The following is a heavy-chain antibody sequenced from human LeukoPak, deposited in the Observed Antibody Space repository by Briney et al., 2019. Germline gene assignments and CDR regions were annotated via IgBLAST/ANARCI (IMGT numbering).Heavy chain of an antibody. CDR1: GGSIGGGY. CDR2: IYYSGST. D-gene: IGHD6-19*01. CDR3: ARLKGYSSGWYPSYYFDY. J-gene: IGHJ4*02. Sequence: SETLSLTCTVSGGSIGGGYWSWIRQPPGKGLEWIGYIYYSGSTNYNPSLKSRVIISVDTSKNQFSLKLSSVTAADTAVYYCARLKGYSSGWYPSYYFDYWGQGTLVTVSS. V-gene: IGHV4-59*08.